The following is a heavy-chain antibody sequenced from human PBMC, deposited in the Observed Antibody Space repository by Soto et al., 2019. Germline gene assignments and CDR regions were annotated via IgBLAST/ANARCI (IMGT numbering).Heavy chain of an antibody. CDR1: GFSLSTSGVS. CDR2: IYWDDDK. CDR3: AHRPITAVGIWFDP. D-gene: IGHD6-13*01. Sequence: QVTLKESGPTLVKPTQTLTLNCTFSGFSLSTSGVSVGWIRQPRGKALEWLALIYWDDDKRYSPSLKSRLTITKDTSKNQVVLTMTNMVPVDTATYYCAHRPITAVGIWFDPWGQGTLVTVSS. V-gene: IGHV2-5*02. J-gene: IGHJ5*02.